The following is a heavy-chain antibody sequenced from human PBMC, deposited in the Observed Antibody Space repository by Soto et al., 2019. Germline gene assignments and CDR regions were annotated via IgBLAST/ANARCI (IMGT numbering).Heavy chain of an antibody. D-gene: IGHD1-7*01. CDR3: ARLPPGHYNWNYGYYFDY. V-gene: IGHV4-59*08. Sequence: SETLSLTCTVSGGSISSYYWCWIRQPPGKGLEWIGYIYYSGSTNYNPSLKSRVTISVDTSKNQFSLKLSSVTAADTAVYYCARLPPGHYNWNYGYYFDYWGQGTLVTVSS. CDR2: IYYSGST. CDR1: GGSISSYY. J-gene: IGHJ4*02.